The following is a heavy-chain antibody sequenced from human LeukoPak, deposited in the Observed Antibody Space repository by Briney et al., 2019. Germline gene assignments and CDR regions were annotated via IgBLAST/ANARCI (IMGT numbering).Heavy chain of an antibody. CDR3: AKGAVEQWLVLYFDY. V-gene: IGHV3-43D*04. D-gene: IGHD6-19*01. CDR2: ISWDGGST. Sequence: GGSLRLSCAASGFTFDHYALHWVRQAPGKGLEWVSLISWDGGSTYYADSVKGRFTISRDNSKNSLYLQMNSLRAEDTALYYCAKGAVEQWLVLYFDYWGQGTLVTVSS. CDR1: GFTFDHYA. J-gene: IGHJ4*02.